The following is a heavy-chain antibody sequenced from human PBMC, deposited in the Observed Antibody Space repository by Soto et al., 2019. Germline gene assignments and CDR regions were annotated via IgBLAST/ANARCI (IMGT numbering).Heavy chain of an antibody. D-gene: IGHD3-22*01. J-gene: IGHJ6*02. Sequence: EASVKVSCKASGYTFTSYGISWVRQAPGQGLEWMGWISAYNGNTNYAQKLQGRVTMTTDTSTSTAYMELRSLRSDDTAVYYCARDAESSGYYYYYYGMDVRGQGTTVTVSS. CDR1: GYTFTSYG. CDR3: ARDAESSGYYYYYYGMDV. V-gene: IGHV1-18*01. CDR2: ISAYNGNT.